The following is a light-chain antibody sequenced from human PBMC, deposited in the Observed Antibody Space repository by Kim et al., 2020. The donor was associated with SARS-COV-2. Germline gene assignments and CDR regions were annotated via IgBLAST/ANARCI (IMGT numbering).Light chain of an antibody. V-gene: IGLV2-23*02. CDR3: CSYAGSSTLV. Sequence: QSALTQPASVSGSPGQSITISCTGTSRDVGSYNFVSWHQQHPGKVPKLMIYEVSKRPSGVSSRFSGSKSGNTSSLTISGLQAEDEADYYCCSYAGSSTLVFGGGTQLTVL. J-gene: IGLJ3*02. CDR1: SRDVGSYNF. CDR2: EVS.